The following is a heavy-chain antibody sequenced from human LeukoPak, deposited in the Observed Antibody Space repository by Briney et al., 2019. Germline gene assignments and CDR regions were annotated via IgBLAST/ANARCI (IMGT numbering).Heavy chain of an antibody. D-gene: IGHD3-22*01. J-gene: IGHJ4*02. Sequence: SETLSLTCTVSGGSISSTSYYWGWIRQPPGKGLEWIGSIYYSGSTYYNPSLKSRVTMSVDTSKNQFSLKLSSVTAADTAVYYCARGFFDSSGYYYHMDYWGQGTLVTVSS. V-gene: IGHV4-39*07. CDR3: ARGFFDSSGYYYHMDY. CDR1: GGSISSTSYY. CDR2: IYYSGST.